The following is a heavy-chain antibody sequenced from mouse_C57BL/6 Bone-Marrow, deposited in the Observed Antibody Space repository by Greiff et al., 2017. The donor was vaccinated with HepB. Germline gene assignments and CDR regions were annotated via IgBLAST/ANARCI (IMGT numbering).Heavy chain of an antibody. V-gene: IGHV1-4*01. CDR1: GYTFTSYT. Sequence: QVQLQQSGAELARPGASVKMSCKASGYTFTSYTMHWVKQRPGQGLEWIGYINPSSGYTKYNQKFKDKATLTADKSSSTAYMQLSSLTSEDSAVYYCASTGTTPYAMDYWGQGTSVTVSS. CDR3: ASTGTTPYAMDY. CDR2: INPSSGYT. J-gene: IGHJ4*01. D-gene: IGHD5-5*01.